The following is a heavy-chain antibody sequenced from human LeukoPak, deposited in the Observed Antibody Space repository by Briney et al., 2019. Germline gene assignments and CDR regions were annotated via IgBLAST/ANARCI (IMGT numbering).Heavy chain of an antibody. CDR1: GFTFSSYG. Sequence: PGGSLRLSCAASGFTFSSYGMHCVRQAPGKGQEWVAVISYDGSNKYYADSVKGRFTISRDNSKNTLYLQMNSLRAEDTAVYYCAKGGSYSHFDYWGQGTLVTVSS. CDR2: ISYDGSNK. CDR3: AKGGSYSHFDY. V-gene: IGHV3-30*18. D-gene: IGHD1-26*01. J-gene: IGHJ4*02.